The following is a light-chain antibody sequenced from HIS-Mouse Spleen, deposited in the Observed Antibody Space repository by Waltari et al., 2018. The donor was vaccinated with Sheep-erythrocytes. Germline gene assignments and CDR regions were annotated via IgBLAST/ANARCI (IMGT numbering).Light chain of an antibody. V-gene: IGLV1-40*01. CDR1: SSHIGAGYY. Sequence: QSVLTQPPSVSGAPGQRVTISRTGSSSHIGAGYYVHWYQPLTVTAPKLLIYGNSNRPSGVPDRFSGSKSGTSASLAITGLQAEDEADYYCQSYDSSLSGWVFGGGTKLTVL. CDR2: GNS. CDR3: QSYDSSLSGWV. J-gene: IGLJ3*02.